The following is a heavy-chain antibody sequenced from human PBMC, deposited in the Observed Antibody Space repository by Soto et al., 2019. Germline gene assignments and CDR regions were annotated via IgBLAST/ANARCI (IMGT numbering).Heavy chain of an antibody. V-gene: IGHV1-8*01. Sequence: QVQLVQSGAEVKKPGASVKVSCKASGYTFTSYDINWVRQATGQGLEWMGWMNPNSGNTGYAQKFQGSVTITRNTSISTAYMELSSLRSEATAVYYCARESRDCTKGVCRDYYYYYYLDVWGKETTVTVCS. CDR2: MNPNSGNT. D-gene: IGHD2-8*01. CDR3: ARESRDCTKGVCRDYYYYYYLDV. J-gene: IGHJ6*03. CDR1: GYTFTSYD.